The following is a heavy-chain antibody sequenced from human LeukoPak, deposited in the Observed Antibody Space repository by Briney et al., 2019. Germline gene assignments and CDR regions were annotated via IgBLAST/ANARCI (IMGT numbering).Heavy chain of an antibody. V-gene: IGHV3-64*04. Sequence: GGSLRLSCSASGFAFSSYAMHWVRQAPGRGLEYVSTISSNGRNTYYSASVKGRITLSRDNSKNTLSLQMNSLRPDDTAVYYCARAYNNDAFDIWGQGTMVTVSS. CDR1: GFAFSSYA. D-gene: IGHD1-1*01. CDR3: ARAYNNDAFDI. CDR2: ISSNGRNT. J-gene: IGHJ3*02.